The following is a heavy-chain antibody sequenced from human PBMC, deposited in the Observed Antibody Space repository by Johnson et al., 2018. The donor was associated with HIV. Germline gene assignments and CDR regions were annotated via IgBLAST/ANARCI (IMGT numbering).Heavy chain of an antibody. CDR1: GFTFSTYV. V-gene: IGHV3-64*01. CDR2: ITTNGDST. J-gene: IGHJ3*01. D-gene: IGHD3-22*01. CDR3: AKAEGESRGAFDV. Sequence: VQLVESGGGFVQPGGSLRLSCAASGFTFSTYVMHWVRQAPGQGLEYVSTITTNGDSTYYASSVRGRFTISRDNSKNTLYLQMNSLTAEDTAVYYCAKAEGESRGAFDVWGQGTMVTVSS.